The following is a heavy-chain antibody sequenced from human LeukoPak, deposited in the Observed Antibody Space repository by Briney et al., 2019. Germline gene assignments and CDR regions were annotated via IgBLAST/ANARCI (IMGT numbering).Heavy chain of an antibody. CDR3: ARDILPHYYDSSGYLGRFGY. V-gene: IGHV3-21*01. J-gene: IGHJ4*02. CDR2: ITSSSSYT. CDR1: GITFSNYN. Sequence: PGGSLGLSCAAPGITFSNYNMNWVRQAPGKGLEWISAITSSSSYTFYADSVKGRFTISRDNAQNSLYLQMNSLRVEDTAIYYCARDILPHYYDSSGYLGRFGYWGQGTLVTVSS. D-gene: IGHD3-22*01.